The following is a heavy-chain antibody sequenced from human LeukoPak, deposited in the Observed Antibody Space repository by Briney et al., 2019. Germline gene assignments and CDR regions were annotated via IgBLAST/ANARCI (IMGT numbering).Heavy chain of an antibody. V-gene: IGHV3-7*01. CDR3: VGQLLRVV. CDR1: GFPFSAYW. Sequence: GGSLRLSCTASGFPFSAYWISWVRQAPGRGLEWVANIKEDGSVQDYADSVKGRFTISRDNAKNSLYLQMNSLRVDDTGVYYCVGQLLRVVWGKGATVTVSS. J-gene: IGHJ6*04. CDR2: IKEDGSVQ. D-gene: IGHD2-2*01.